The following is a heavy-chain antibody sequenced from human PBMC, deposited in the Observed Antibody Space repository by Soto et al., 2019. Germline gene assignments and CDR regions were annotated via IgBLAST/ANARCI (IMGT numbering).Heavy chain of an antibody. V-gene: IGHV4-38-2*01. CDR2: IYHSGGT. CDR3: ARVSGYFDT. CDR1: GYSISSGYY. Sequence: PSETLSLTCAVSGYSISSGYYWGWIRQPPGKGLEWIGSIYHSGGTYYNPSLKSRVTISVDTSKNQFSLKLSSVTAADTAVYHCARVSGYFDTWGQGTLVTVSS. D-gene: IGHD6-13*01. J-gene: IGHJ5*02.